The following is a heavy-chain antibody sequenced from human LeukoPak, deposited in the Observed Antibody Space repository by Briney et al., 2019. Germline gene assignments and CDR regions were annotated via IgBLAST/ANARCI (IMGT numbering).Heavy chain of an antibody. Sequence: ASVKVSCKTSGYTFTDYYIHWVRQAPGQGLEWMGWINPKSVDTRYAQNFQDRVTMTRDTSITTAYMELSGLRSDDTALYYCARGSEVGGTEKNALDIWGQGTVVTVSS. CDR3: ARGSEVGGTEKNALDI. CDR2: INPKSVDT. CDR1: GYTFTDYY. D-gene: IGHD1-26*01. V-gene: IGHV1-2*02. J-gene: IGHJ3*02.